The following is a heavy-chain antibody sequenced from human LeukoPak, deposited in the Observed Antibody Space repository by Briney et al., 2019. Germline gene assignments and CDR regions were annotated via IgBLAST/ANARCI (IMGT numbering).Heavy chain of an antibody. D-gene: IGHD3-10*01. CDR3: ATYKDYGSGSFYYGGGYYFDY. Sequence: GGSLRLSCAASGFTFDEYAMHWVRQAPGKGLEWVSGISWNSGSIGYADSVKGRFTISRDNSKNTLYLQMSSLRAEDTAVYYCATYKDYGSGSFYYGGGYYFDYWGQGTLVTVSS. J-gene: IGHJ4*02. CDR1: GFTFDEYA. V-gene: IGHV3-9*01. CDR2: ISWNSGSI.